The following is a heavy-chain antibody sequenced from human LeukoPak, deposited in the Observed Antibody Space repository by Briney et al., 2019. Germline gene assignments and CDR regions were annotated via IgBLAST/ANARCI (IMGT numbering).Heavy chain of an antibody. Sequence: GGSLRLSCAASGITFSTYAMTWVRQAPGKGLEWVSSIRGSGGGTDYADSVKGRFTIARDNSRDTLFLQKNSLRAEDTALYYFTRDPNGDYVGAFDMWGPGTMVTVSS. V-gene: IGHV3-23*01. CDR3: TRDPNGDYVGAFDM. J-gene: IGHJ3*02. D-gene: IGHD4-17*01. CDR2: IRGSGGGT. CDR1: GITFSTYA.